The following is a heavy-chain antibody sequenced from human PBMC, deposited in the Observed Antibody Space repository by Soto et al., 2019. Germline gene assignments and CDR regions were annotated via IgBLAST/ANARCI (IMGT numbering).Heavy chain of an antibody. CDR1: GGTFSTYA. V-gene: IGHV1-69*01. CDR2: VIPIFGTP. Sequence: QVQLVQSGAEVKKPGSSVKVSCKAPGGTFSTYAISWVRQAPGQGLEWMGGVIPIFGTPKYAKKFQGRVTITADESTSTGYMELRSLRPEDTAVYYCARSQGGSSSLDIYYYYYYGMDVWGQGTTVTVSS. D-gene: IGHD2-15*01. CDR3: ARSQGGSSSLDIYYYYYYGMDV. J-gene: IGHJ6*02.